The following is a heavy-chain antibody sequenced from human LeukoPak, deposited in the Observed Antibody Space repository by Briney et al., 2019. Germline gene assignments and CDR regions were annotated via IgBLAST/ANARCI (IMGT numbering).Heavy chain of an antibody. CDR1: GGSISSSSVY. CDR2: IYYSGST. V-gene: IGHV4-39*01. D-gene: IGHD5-24*01. J-gene: IGHJ3*02. CDR3: ARTRDGYNFDI. Sequence: SETLSLTCTVSGGSISSSSVYWGWIRQPPGKGLEWIGSIYYSGSTYYNPSLKSRVTISVDTSKNQFSLKLSSVTAADTAVYYCARTRDGYNFDIWGQGTMVTVSS.